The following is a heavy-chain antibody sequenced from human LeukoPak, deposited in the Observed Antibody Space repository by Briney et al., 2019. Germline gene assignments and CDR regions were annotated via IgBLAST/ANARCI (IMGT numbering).Heavy chain of an antibody. J-gene: IGHJ6*02. D-gene: IGHD4/OR15-4a*01. Sequence: QAGGSLRLSCAASGFTFSGYTMHWVRQAPGKGLEWVAVFSRDGSNICYADSVKGRVTISRDNSKDTLYLQMNSLRTEDTAVYYCAKGNVYGGNGMDVWGQGTTVTVSS. CDR2: FSRDGSNI. CDR1: GFTFSGYT. CDR3: AKGNVYGGNGMDV. V-gene: IGHV3-30-3*01.